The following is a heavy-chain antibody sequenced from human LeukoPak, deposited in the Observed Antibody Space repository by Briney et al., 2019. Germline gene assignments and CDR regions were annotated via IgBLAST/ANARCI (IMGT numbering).Heavy chain of an antibody. J-gene: IGHJ4*02. CDR1: GFTFSSYE. V-gene: IGHV3-48*03. CDR2: ISSSGSTI. D-gene: IGHD3-9*01. CDR3: AKGSNILTDYLDY. Sequence: PGGSLRLSCAASGFTFSSYEMNWVRQAPGKGLEWVSYISSSGSTIYYADSVKGRFTISRDNSKNTMYLQMNSLRAEDTAVYYCAKGSNILTDYLDYWGQGTLVTVSS.